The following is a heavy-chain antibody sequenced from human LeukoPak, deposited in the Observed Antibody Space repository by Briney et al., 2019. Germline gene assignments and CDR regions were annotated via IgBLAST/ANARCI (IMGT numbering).Heavy chain of an antibody. CDR1: GFTFSSYW. Sequence: GGSLRLSCAASGFTFSSYWMSWVRQAPGKGLEWVANIKQDGSEKYYVDSVKGRFTISRDNAKNSLYLQMNSLRAEDTAVYYCARVQGDVDTAMVTAWFDPWGQGTLVTVSS. CDR2: IKQDGSEK. V-gene: IGHV3-7*04. J-gene: IGHJ5*02. CDR3: ARVQGDVDTAMVTAWFDP. D-gene: IGHD5-18*01.